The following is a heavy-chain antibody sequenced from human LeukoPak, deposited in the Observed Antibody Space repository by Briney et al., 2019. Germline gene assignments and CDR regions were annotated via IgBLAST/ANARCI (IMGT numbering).Heavy chain of an antibody. Sequence: SETLSLTCAVSGFSISSGYWWAWIRQPPGKGLEWIGSIRHGGNTYYNPSLKSRVTISVDTSKKQFSLKLSSVTAAGTAVYYCARDSGLSSSLRLDSWGQGTLVTVSS. D-gene: IGHD6-13*01. CDR1: GFSISSGYW. CDR3: ARDSGLSSSLRLDS. CDR2: IRHGGNT. V-gene: IGHV4-38-2*02. J-gene: IGHJ4*02.